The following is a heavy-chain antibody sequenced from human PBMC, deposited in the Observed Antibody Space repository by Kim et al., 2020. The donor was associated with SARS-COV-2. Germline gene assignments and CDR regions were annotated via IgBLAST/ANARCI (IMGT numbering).Heavy chain of an antibody. J-gene: IGHJ4*02. Sequence: SETLSLTCAVYGGSFSGYYWSWIRQPPGKGLEWIGEINHSGSTNYNPSLKSRVTISVDTSKNQFSLKLSSVTAADTAVYYCARGVDYWGQGTLVTVSS. CDR1: GGSFSGYY. V-gene: IGHV4-34*01. CDR2: INHSGST. CDR3: ARGVDY.